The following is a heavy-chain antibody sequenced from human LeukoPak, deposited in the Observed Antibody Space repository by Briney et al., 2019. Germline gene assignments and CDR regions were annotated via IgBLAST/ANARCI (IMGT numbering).Heavy chain of an antibody. CDR1: GFTFSRYD. J-gene: IGHJ4*02. V-gene: IGHV3-13*01. CDR3: AKYGDYVWGRFDY. Sequence: GGSLRLSCAASGFTFSRYDMHWVRQVTGKGLEWVSGIGTVADTFYPDSVRGRFTISRDNAKNSIYLQMNSLRAGDTAVYYCAKYGDYVWGRFDYWGQGTLVTVSS. CDR2: IGTVADT. D-gene: IGHD3-16*01.